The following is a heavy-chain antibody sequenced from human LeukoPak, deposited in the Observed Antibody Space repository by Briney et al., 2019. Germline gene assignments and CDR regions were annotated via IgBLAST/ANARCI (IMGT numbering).Heavy chain of an antibody. Sequence: PGRSLRLSCAASGFPFSTCAMTWVRQAPGKGLEWVSAISTSGGGYTFYADSVKGRFTISRDDSENTVFLQMNSLRAGDTAIYYCARDYLRTSDHWGQGTLVTVSS. CDR3: ARDYLRTSDH. CDR1: GFPFSTCA. CDR2: ISTSGGGYT. V-gene: IGHV3-23*01. D-gene: IGHD4-17*01. J-gene: IGHJ4*02.